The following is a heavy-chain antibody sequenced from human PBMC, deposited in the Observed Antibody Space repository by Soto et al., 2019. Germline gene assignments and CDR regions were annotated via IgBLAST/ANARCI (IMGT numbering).Heavy chain of an antibody. J-gene: IGHJ5*02. CDR2: IYYSGST. D-gene: IGHD3-3*01. CDR1: GGSISSGGYY. V-gene: IGHV4-31*03. CDR3: ARCFPIFGVVKPFDP. Sequence: QVQLQESGPGLVKPSQTLSLTCTVSGGSISSGGYYWSWIRQHPGKGLEWIGYIYYSGSTDYNPSLKSRVTIAVDTSTNQFALKLSSVTAADTAVYDCARCFPIFGVVKPFDPWGQGTLVTVSS.